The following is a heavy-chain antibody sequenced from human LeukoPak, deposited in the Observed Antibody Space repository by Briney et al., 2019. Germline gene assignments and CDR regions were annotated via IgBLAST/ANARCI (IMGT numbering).Heavy chain of an antibody. J-gene: IGHJ4*02. CDR2: IYYSGST. CDR3: ARTSIAARGNDY. CDR1: GAPISSNNWW. Sequence: SGTLSLTCAVSGAPISSNNWWWSWVRQPPGKGLEWIGYIYYSGSTYYNPSLKSRVTISVDTSKNQFSLKLSSVTAADTAVYYCARTSIAARGNDYWGQGTLVTVSS. V-gene: IGHV4-30-4*01. D-gene: IGHD6-6*01.